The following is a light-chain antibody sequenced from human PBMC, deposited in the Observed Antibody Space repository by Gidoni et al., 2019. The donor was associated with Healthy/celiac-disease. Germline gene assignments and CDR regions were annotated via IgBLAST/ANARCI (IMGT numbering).Light chain of an antibody. CDR3: LQDYNYPPT. CDR1: QGIRND. Sequence: AIQMTQSPSSLSASVADSVTITCRASQGIRNDVGWYQQKPGKAPKLLIYAASSLQRRVPSRFSGRGSCTDITLTSSSLQPEDFATYYCLQDYNYPPTFGQGTKLEIK. J-gene: IGKJ2*01. CDR2: AAS. V-gene: IGKV1-6*01.